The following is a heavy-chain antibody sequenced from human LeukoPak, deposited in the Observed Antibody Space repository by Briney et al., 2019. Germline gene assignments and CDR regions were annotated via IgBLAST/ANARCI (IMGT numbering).Heavy chain of an antibody. Sequence: GGSLRLSCAASGFTFGSYSMNWVRQAPGKGLEWASSISSSSSYIYYADSGKGRFTTSRDNPKNTMYLETNSLRPEDTAVYYCTKTIDGYLLGYFAPWGHGNLVTVFS. CDR3: TKTIDGYLLGYFAP. CDR1: GFTFGSYS. J-gene: IGHJ5*02. D-gene: IGHD3-9*01. V-gene: IGHV3-21*01. CDR2: ISSSSSYI.